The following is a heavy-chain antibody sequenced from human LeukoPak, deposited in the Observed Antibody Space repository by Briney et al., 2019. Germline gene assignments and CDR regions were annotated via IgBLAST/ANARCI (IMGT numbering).Heavy chain of an antibody. Sequence: GGSLRLSCAASGFTFSSYAMTWVRQAPGKGLEWVSTISGSGGSTYYADSVKGRFTISRDNPKNTLHLQMNTLRAEDTAVYYCAKDGPMGITLIVEFDYWGQGTLVTVSS. CDR2: ISGSGGST. V-gene: IGHV3-23*01. CDR3: AKDGPMGITLIVEFDY. J-gene: IGHJ4*02. CDR1: GFTFSSYA. D-gene: IGHD3-22*01.